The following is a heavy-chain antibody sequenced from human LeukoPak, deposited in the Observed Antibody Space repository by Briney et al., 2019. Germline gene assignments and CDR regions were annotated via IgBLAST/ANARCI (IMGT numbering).Heavy chain of an antibody. D-gene: IGHD5-12*01. Sequence: SLRLSCAASGFTFDDYAMHWVRQAPGKGLEWVSGISWNSGSIGYADSVKGRFTISRDNAKNSLYLRMNSLRAEDTAMYYCAKDLPAVVATNSLYYYYYMDVWGKGTTVTVSS. J-gene: IGHJ6*03. V-gene: IGHV3-9*01. CDR3: AKDLPAVVATNSLYYYYYMDV. CDR2: ISWNSGSI. CDR1: GFTFDDYA.